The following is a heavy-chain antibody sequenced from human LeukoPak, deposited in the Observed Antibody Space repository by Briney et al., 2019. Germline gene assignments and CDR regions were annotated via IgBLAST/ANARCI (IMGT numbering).Heavy chain of an antibody. CDR3: ARDTAMVYYFDY. D-gene: IGHD5-18*01. J-gene: IGHJ4*02. CDR1: GGSISSYY. CDR2: IYYSGST. Sequence: SETLSLTCTVSGGSISSYYWSWIRQPPGKGLEWIGYIYYSGSTNYNPSLKSRVTISVDTSKNQFSLKLSPVTAADTAVYYCARDTAMVYYFDYWGQGTLVTVSS. V-gene: IGHV4-59*01.